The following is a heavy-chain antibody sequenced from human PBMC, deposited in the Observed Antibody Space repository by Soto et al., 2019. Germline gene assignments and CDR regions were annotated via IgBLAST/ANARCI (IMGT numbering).Heavy chain of an antibody. J-gene: IGHJ5*02. CDR1: GFTFSSYA. D-gene: IGHD2-2*01. V-gene: IGHV3-23*01. CDR2: ISGSGGTT. Sequence: EVQLLESGGGLAQPGGSLRLSCAASGFTFSSYAMTWIPQAPGKGLEWVSSISGSGGTTYDADSVKGRFAISRDNSKNTLYLQMNSLRAEDTAVYYCAKDAQGTRPDWFDPWGQGTLVTVSS. CDR3: AKDAQGTRPDWFDP.